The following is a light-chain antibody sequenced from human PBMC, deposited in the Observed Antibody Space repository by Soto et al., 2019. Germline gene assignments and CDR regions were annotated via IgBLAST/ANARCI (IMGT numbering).Light chain of an antibody. CDR2: KDS. V-gene: IGLV3-25*02. CDR3: QSADSTGVIGL. Sequence: SYELTQPPSMSVSPGQKARIPCSGDALSNQYTYWYQQRPGQAPVLLIYKDSERPSGIPERFSGSSSGTTVTLTISGVQAEDEAAYYCQSADSTGVIGLFGGGTKVTVL. CDR1: ALSNQY. J-gene: IGLJ2*01.